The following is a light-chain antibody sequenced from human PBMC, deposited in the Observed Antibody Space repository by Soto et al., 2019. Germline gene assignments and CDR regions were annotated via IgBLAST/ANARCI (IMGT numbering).Light chain of an antibody. V-gene: IGKV3-20*01. CDR2: HAS. J-gene: IGKJ4*01. Sequence: ENVLTQSPGTLSLSPGERATLSCRASQSISSSYLAWYQQKPGQTPRLLIYHASNRATGIPDRFSGSGSGTDFTLTISRLEPEDFAVYYCHQYGDSLLTFGGGTKVEIK. CDR1: QSISSSY. CDR3: HQYGDSLLT.